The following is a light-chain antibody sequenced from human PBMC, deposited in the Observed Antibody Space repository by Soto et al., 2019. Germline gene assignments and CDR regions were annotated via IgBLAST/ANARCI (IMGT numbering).Light chain of an antibody. J-gene: IGLJ1*01. V-gene: IGLV2-14*01. CDR2: EVS. CDR1: SSDVGGYNY. Sequence: QSVLTQPASVSGSPGQSITISCTGTSSDVGGYNYVSWYQLHPGKAPKLIIYEVSHRPSEASNHFSGYKPGNTASLTISGLQAEDEADYYCSSYTSTSTPCVFGTGTKVTVL. CDR3: SSYTSTSTPCV.